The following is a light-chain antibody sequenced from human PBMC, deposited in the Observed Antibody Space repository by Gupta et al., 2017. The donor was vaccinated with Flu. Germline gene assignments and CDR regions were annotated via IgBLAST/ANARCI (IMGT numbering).Light chain of an antibody. CDR2: STS. V-gene: IGKV3-20*01. J-gene: IGKJ2*01. Sequence: GTLSLSPGERVTLSCRASQNINTNYLAWYQQKPGQAPRLLIFSTSSRATGIPDRFSGSGSGTDFTLTINRLEPEDFALYYCQQDDNSPHTFGQGTKVQIK. CDR3: QQDDNSPHT. CDR1: QNINTNY.